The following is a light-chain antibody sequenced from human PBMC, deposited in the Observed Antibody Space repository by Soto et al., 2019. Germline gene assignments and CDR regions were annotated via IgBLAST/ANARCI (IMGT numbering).Light chain of an antibody. CDR1: SSDVGGYNY. Sequence: SALTQPPSASGSPGQSVTISCTGTSSDVGGYNYVSWYQQHPGKAPKLMIYAVTKRPSGVPDRFSGSKSGNTASLTVSGLQAEDEADYYCTSYVGSNSYVFGTGTKLTVL. CDR2: AVT. V-gene: IGLV2-8*01. CDR3: TSYVGSNSYV. J-gene: IGLJ1*01.